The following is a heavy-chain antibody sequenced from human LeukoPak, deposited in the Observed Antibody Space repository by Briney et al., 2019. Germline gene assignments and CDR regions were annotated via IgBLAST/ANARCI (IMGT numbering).Heavy chain of an antibody. CDR1: GFTFTSYW. CDR2: IKQDGSEK. J-gene: IGHJ4*02. D-gene: IGHD6-13*01. CDR3: TREGILAGVDY. Sequence: PGGSLRLFCAASGFTFTSYWMSWVRQAPGKGLEWVANIKQDGSEKNYVDSVKGRFTISRDNARNSMSLQMNSLRAEDTAVYYCTREGILAGVDYWGQGSPVTVSS. V-gene: IGHV3-7*01.